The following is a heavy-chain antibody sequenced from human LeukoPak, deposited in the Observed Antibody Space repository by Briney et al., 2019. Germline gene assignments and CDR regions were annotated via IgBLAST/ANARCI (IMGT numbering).Heavy chain of an antibody. D-gene: IGHD2-15*01. CDR2: IKQDGSVK. J-gene: IGHJ6*02. CDR1: GFTFRTYW. Sequence: GGSLRLSCAASGFTFRTYWMSWVRQAPGKGLEWVASIKQDGSVKYYVDSLKDRFTISRDNAQNSVYLQMNSLRADDTAVYYCASLGYCSGNNCFYGMDVWGQGTTVTVSS. CDR3: ASLGYCSGNNCFYGMDV. V-gene: IGHV3-7*05.